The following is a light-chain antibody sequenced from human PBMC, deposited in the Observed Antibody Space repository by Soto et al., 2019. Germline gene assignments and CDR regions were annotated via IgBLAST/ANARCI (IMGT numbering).Light chain of an antibody. CDR3: QQYGTSPYT. CDR1: QSVSGSY. J-gene: IGKJ2*01. CDR2: GAS. Sequence: EIVLTQSPGTLSLSPGERTTLSCRASQSVSGSYLAWYQQKPGQAPRLIINGASSRATGIPDRFSGSGSGTDFTLTISRLEPEDFAVYYCQQYGTSPYTFGQGTKLEIK. V-gene: IGKV3-20*01.